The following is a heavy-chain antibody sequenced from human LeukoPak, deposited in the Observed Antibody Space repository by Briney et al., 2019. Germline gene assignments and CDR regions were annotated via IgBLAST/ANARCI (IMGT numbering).Heavy chain of an antibody. CDR1: GFTFSSFG. CDR2: ISGSGGRT. CDR3: ARDEDYGSGSLYYYYYMDV. D-gene: IGHD3-10*01. J-gene: IGHJ6*03. V-gene: IGHV3-23*01. Sequence: GGTLRLSCAASGFTFSSFGMSWVRQAPGKGLEWVSSISGSGGRTYYTDSVKGRFTISRDNSKNTLYLQMNSLRAEDTAVYYCARDEDYGSGSLYYYYYMDVWGKGTTVTVSS.